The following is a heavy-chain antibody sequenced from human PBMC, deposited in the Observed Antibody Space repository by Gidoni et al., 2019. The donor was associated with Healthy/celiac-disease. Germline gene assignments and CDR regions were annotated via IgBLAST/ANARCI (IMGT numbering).Heavy chain of an antibody. V-gene: IGHV3-33*01. CDR3: ARDGGSYDY. CDR2: IWYDGSNK. Sequence: QVQLVESGGGVVQPGRSLSLSCAASGFTFSSYGMHWVRQAPGKGLEWVAVIWYDGSNKYYADSVKGRFTISRDNSKNTLYLQMNSLRAEDTAVYYCARDGGSYDYWGQGTLVTVSS. D-gene: IGHD1-26*01. CDR1: GFTFSSYG. J-gene: IGHJ4*02.